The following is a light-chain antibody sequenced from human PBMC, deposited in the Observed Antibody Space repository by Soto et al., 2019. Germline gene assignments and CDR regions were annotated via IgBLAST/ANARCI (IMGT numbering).Light chain of an antibody. CDR1: QDISNY. CDR2: AAS. V-gene: IGKV1-12*01. CDR3: QQGYIFPLT. Sequence: DIQMTQSPSSVSASVGDRVVITCRASQDISNYLAWYQQKPGDAPELLIYAASRLKSGVPSRFSGSGSGTDFTLIIDGLQPEDFATYYCQQGYIFPLTFGRGTKLEI. J-gene: IGKJ4*01.